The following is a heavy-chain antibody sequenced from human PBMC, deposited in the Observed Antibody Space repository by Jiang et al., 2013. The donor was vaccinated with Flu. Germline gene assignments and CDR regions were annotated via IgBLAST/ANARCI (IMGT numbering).Heavy chain of an antibody. CDR1: GASISSSY. CDR2: THYTESA. J-gene: IGHJ4*02. V-gene: IGHV4-59*01. D-gene: IGHD6-6*01. Sequence: TLSLTCTVSGASISSSYWTWIRQPPGKGLEYIGYTHYTESAHYNPSLKSRVTMSLDTSKNQFSLRLSSATAADTAIYYCARLWISSSPFDYWGQGILVTVSS. CDR3: ARLWISSSPFDY.